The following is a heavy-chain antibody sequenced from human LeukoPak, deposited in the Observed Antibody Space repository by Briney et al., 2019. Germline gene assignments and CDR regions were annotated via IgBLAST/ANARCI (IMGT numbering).Heavy chain of an antibody. V-gene: IGHV3-7*01. Sequence: GGSLRLSCAASGFTFSSYWMSWVRQAPGKGLEWVANIKQDGSEKYYVDSVKGRFTISRDNVKNSLYLQMNSLRAEDTAVYYCARIKSRITIFGVVIIFDYWGQGTLVTVSS. J-gene: IGHJ4*02. D-gene: IGHD3-3*01. CDR1: GFTFSSYW. CDR2: IKQDGSEK. CDR3: ARIKSRITIFGVVIIFDY.